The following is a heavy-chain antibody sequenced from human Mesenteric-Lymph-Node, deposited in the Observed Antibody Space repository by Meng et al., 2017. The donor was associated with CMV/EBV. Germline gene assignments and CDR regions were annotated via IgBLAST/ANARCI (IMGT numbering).Heavy chain of an antibody. CDR2: INHSGSS. CDR3: ARGSSYDILTGYFDY. Sequence: QGHVHQVGAGLLKPSETLSVTCAVYGGSFSGYYWNWIRQSPEKGLEWIGEINHSGSSTYNPSFTSRIIISVDTSTNQISLNMSSVTAADTAVYYCARGSSYDILTGYFDYWSQGALVTVSS. J-gene: IGHJ4*02. CDR1: GGSFSGYY. V-gene: IGHV4-34*01. D-gene: IGHD3-9*01.